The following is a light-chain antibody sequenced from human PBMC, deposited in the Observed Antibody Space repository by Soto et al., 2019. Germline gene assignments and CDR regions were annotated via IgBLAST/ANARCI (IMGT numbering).Light chain of an antibody. CDR3: QQYNNWPPLT. V-gene: IGKV3-15*01. J-gene: IGKJ5*01. CDR2: GAS. Sequence: IVMTQSPATLSVSPGERATLSCRASQSVSRNLAWYQQKPGQARRLLIYGASTRATGIPASFSGSGSGTAVTLTISSLQSEDFAVYYCQQYNNWPPLTFGQGTRLEIK. CDR1: QSVSRN.